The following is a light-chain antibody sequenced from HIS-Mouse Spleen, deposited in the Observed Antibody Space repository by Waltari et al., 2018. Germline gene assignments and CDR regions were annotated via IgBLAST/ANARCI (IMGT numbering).Light chain of an antibody. Sequence: QSALTQPASVSGSPGQSITISCTGTSSDVGGYNYVSWYQQHPGKSPKLMVYDVSNRPSGVPNRFPGSKSGNAASLTISGLQAEDEADYYCSSYTSSSTEVFGGGTKLTVL. CDR1: SSDVGGYNY. CDR3: SSYTSSSTEV. J-gene: IGLJ2*01. V-gene: IGLV2-14*03. CDR2: DVS.